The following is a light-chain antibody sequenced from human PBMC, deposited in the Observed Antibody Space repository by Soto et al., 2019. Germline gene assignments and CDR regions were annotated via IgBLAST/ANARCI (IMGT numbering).Light chain of an antibody. CDR3: QQYNNWPRT. V-gene: IGKV1-39*01. CDR2: GAS. CDR1: QRISTY. J-gene: IGKJ1*01. Sequence: DIQMTQSPSSLSASVGDRVTITCRASQRISTYLNWYQQKPGKAPKLLIYGASTLQGGVPSRFSGSGSGIDFTLTISSLQPEDFAVYYCQQYNNWPRTFGQGTKVDI.